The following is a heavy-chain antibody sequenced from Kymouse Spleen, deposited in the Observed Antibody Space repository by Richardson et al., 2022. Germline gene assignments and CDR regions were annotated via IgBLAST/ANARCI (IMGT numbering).Heavy chain of an antibody. V-gene: IGHV3-64*02. J-gene: IGHJ4*02. CDR1: GFTFSSYA. Sequence: EVQLVESGEGLVQPGGSLRLSCAASGFTFSSYAMHWVRQAPGKGLEYVSAISSNGGSTYYADSVKGRFTISRDNSKNTLYLQMGSLRAEDMAVYYCARDRRRITIF*LVITPFATGAREPWSPSPQ. CDR2: ISSNGGST. D-gene: IGHD3-9*01. CDR3: ARDRRRITIF*LVITPFAT.